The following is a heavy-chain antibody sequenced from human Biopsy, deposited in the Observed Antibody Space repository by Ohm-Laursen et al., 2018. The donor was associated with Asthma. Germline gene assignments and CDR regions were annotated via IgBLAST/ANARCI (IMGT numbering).Heavy chain of an antibody. CDR2: VYSTGST. V-gene: IGHV4-59*01. CDR3: ARATSTWSQSGPHYFDH. CDR1: PGSISDYY. J-gene: IGHJ4*02. Sequence: SVTLSLTCTVSPGSISDYYWNWIRQFPGKGLEWIGYVYSTGSTRYNPSLKSRVTISVDTSINQVSLRLSSVTAADTAMYYCARATSTWSQSGPHYFDHWGQGALVTVSS. D-gene: IGHD6-13*01.